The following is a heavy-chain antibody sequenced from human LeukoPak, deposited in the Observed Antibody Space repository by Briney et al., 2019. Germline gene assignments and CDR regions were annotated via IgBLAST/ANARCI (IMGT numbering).Heavy chain of an antibody. D-gene: IGHD4-17*01. CDR1: GFTFSSYA. V-gene: IGHV3-64*01. CDR3: ARDGGEYDYGDPPFDY. J-gene: IGHJ4*02. CDR2: ISSNGGST. Sequence: GGSLRLSCAASGFTFSSYAMHWVRQAPGKGLEYVSAISSNGGSTYYANSVKGRFTISRDNSKNTLYLQMGSLRAEDTAVYYCARDGGEYDYGDPPFDYWGQGILVTVSS.